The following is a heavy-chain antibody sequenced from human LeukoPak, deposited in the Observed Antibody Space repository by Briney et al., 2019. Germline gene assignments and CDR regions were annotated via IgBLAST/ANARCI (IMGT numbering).Heavy chain of an antibody. Sequence: GSSVKVSCKASGGTFSSYAISWVRQAPGQGLEWMGWISAYNGNTNYAQKLQGRVTMTTDTSTSTAYMELRSLRSDDTAVYYCARDGGSCYDYWGQGTLVTVSS. CDR1: GGTFSSYA. J-gene: IGHJ4*02. D-gene: IGHD2-15*01. V-gene: IGHV1-18*01. CDR2: ISAYNGNT. CDR3: ARDGGSCYDY.